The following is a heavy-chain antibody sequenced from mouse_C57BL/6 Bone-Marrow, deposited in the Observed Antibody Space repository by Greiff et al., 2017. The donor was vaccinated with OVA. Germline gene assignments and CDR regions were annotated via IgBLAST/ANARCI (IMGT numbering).Heavy chain of an antibody. CDR3: ARWYGSSLYFDY. J-gene: IGHJ2*01. V-gene: IGHV1-63*01. CDR1: GYTFTNYW. CDR2: IYPGGGYT. Sequence: QVQLKESGAELVRPGTSVKMSCKASGYTFTNYWIGWAKQRPGHGLEWIGDIYPGGGYTTYNEQFKGKATLTADKSSSTAYMQCSSLTSEDSAIYYCARWYGSSLYFDYWGQGTTLTVSS. D-gene: IGHD1-1*01.